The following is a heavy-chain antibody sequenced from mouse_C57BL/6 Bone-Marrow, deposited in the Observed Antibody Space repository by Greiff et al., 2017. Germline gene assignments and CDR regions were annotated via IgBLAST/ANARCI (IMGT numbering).Heavy chain of an antibody. D-gene: IGHD2-4*01. CDR1: GYTFTSYW. J-gene: IGHJ2*01. CDR3: ARKRKITTVVFDY. CDR2: IHPNSGST. V-gene: IGHV1-64*01. Sequence: VQLQQPGAELVKPGASVKLSCKASGYTFTSYWMHWVKQRPGQGLEWIGMIHPNSGSTNYNEKFKGKATLTVDKSSSTAYMQLSSLTSEDSAVYYCARKRKITTVVFDYWGQGTTLTVSS.